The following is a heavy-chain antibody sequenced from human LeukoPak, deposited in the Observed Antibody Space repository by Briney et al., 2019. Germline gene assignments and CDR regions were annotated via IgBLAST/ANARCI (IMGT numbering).Heavy chain of an antibody. D-gene: IGHD3-22*01. CDR1: GGSISSYY. CDR3: ASRTYVVRPEY. CDR2: IYKTGNT. V-gene: IGHV4-59*01. Sequence: SETLSLTCAVSGGSISSYYWSWIRQPPGKGLEWIGYIYKTGNTNYNPSLKSRVTISVDTSKNQFSLKLSSVTAADTAMYYCASRTYVVRPEYWGQGTLVTVSS. J-gene: IGHJ4*02.